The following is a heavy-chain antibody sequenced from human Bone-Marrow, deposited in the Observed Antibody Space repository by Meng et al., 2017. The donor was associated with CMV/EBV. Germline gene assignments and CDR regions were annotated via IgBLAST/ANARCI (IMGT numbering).Heavy chain of an antibody. CDR2: IHSSGSA. CDR3: AGDIPAYGMDV. D-gene: IGHD2-21*01. Sequence: SETLSLTCTVAGDSVRSGDYYWTWIRQPPGKGLEWIGNIHSSGSANYSPSLKSRVIMSVDTSKNQFSLKVSSVTASDTAVYYCAGDIPAYGMDVWGRGNTVTVSS. J-gene: IGHJ6*02. CDR1: GDSVRSGDYY. V-gene: IGHV4-30-4*08.